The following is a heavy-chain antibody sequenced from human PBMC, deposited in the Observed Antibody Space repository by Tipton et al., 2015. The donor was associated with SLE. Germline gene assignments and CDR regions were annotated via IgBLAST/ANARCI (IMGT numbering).Heavy chain of an antibody. CDR2: IYNRGST. CDR3: ARMPPGGWNYYFDY. J-gene: IGHJ4*02. D-gene: IGHD1-7*01. Sequence: TLSLTCSVSGGSITSAYYHWKWIRQPAGKGLEWSGHIYNRGSTNYNPSLKSRATISEDTSKNQFSLKLTSVTAADTAVYYCARMPPGGWNYYFDYWGQGTPVTVSS. CDR1: GGSITSAYYH. V-gene: IGHV4-61*09.